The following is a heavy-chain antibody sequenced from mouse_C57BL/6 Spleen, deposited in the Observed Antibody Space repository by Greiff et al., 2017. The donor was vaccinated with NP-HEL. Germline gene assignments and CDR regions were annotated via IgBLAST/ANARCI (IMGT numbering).Heavy chain of an antibody. Sequence: QVQLQQPGAELVRPGTSVKLSCKASGYTFTSYWMHWVKQRPGQGLEWIGVIDPSDSYTNYNQKFKGKATLTVDTSSSTAYMQLSSLTSEDSAVYYCARTGISHRYFDYWGQGTTLTVSS. V-gene: IGHV1-59*01. CDR3: ARTGISHRYFDY. CDR1: GYTFTSYW. D-gene: IGHD3-1*01. CDR2: IDPSDSYT. J-gene: IGHJ2*01.